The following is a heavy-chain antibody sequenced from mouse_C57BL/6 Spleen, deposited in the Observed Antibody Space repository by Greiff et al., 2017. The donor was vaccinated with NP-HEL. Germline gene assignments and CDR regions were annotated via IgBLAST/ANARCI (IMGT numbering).Heavy chain of an antibody. D-gene: IGHD3-2*02. J-gene: IGHJ4*01. CDR2: IDPSDSYT. CDR3: AREGSGYEDY. CDR1: GYTFTSYW. Sequence: VQLQQPGAELVKPGASVKLSCKASGYTFTSYWMQWVKQRPGQGLEWIGEIDPSDSYTNYNQKFKGKATLTVDTSSSTAYMQLSSLTSEDSAVYYCAREGSGYEDYWGQGTSVTVSS. V-gene: IGHV1-50*01.